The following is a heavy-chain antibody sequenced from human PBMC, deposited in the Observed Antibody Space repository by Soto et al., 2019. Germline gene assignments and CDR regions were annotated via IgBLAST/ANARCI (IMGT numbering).Heavy chain of an antibody. V-gene: IGHV3-7*05. CDR1: GFTFSSYW. J-gene: IGHJ4*02. Sequence: EVQLVESGGGLVQPGGSLRLSCAASGFTFSSYWMSWVRQAPGTGLEWVANIKQDGSEKYYVDSVKGRCTISRDNAKNSLYLQMNSLRAEDTAVYYCARDAAAAGGPYYFDSWGQGTLVTVSS. D-gene: IGHD6-13*01. CDR3: ARDAAAAGGPYYFDS. CDR2: IKQDGSEK.